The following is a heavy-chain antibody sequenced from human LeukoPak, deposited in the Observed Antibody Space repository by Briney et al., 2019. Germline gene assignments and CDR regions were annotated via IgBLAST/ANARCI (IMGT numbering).Heavy chain of an antibody. CDR3: ARDVLYDFWSGYHEGYYFDY. V-gene: IGHV3-30*19. CDR1: GFTFSSYG. J-gene: IGHJ4*02. CDR2: IWYDGSNK. Sequence: GGSLRLSCAASGFTFSSYGMHWVRQAPGKGLEWVAVIWYDGSNKYYADSVKGRFTISRDNSKNTLYLQMNSLRAEDTAVYYCARDVLYDFWSGYHEGYYFDYWGQGTLVTVSS. D-gene: IGHD3-3*01.